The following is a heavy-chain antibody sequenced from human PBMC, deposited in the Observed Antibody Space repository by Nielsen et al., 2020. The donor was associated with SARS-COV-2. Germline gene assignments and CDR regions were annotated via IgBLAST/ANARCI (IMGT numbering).Heavy chain of an antibody. D-gene: IGHD1-26*01. J-gene: IGHJ6*02. V-gene: IGHV4-59*12. Sequence: SETLSLTCTVSGGSISSYYWSWIRQPPGKGLDWIGYIYYSGSTNYNPSLKSRVTISVDTSKNQFSLNLSSVTAADTAVYYCARSGGNYYPYYYYGMNVWGPGTTVTVSS. CDR1: GGSISSYY. CDR2: IYYSGST. CDR3: ARSGGNYYPYYYYGMNV.